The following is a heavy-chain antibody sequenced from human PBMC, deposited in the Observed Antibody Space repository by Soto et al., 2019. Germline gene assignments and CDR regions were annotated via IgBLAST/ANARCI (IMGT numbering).Heavy chain of an antibody. J-gene: IGHJ4*02. CDR1: GFTFSSYA. Sequence: EVQLLESGGGLVQPGGSLRLSCAASGFTFSSYAMSWVRQAPGKGLEWVSAISGSGGSTYYAGSVKGRFTISRENSKNTLYLQMNSLRAQDTAVYYCENHLWFGELSNWGPGTLVTVSS. D-gene: IGHD3-10*01. CDR2: ISGSGGST. V-gene: IGHV3-23*01. CDR3: ENHLWFGELSN.